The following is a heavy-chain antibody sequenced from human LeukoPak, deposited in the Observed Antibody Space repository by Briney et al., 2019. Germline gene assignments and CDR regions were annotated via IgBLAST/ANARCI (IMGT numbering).Heavy chain of an antibody. D-gene: IGHD3-22*01. CDR1: GGSISSYY. Sequence: SETLSLTCTVSGGSISSYYWSWIRQPPGKGLEWIGYIYYSGNTNYNPSLKSRVTISVDTSKNQFSLKLSSVTAADTAAYYCARVRPDYYDSSGLIDYWGQGTLVTVSS. CDR2: IYYSGNT. J-gene: IGHJ4*02. CDR3: ARVRPDYYDSSGLIDY. V-gene: IGHV4-59*08.